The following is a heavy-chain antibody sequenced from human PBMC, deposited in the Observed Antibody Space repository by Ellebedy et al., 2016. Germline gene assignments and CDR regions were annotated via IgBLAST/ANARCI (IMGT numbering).Heavy chain of an antibody. CDR2: IRNDESEK. Sequence: GESLKISCAASGFTFSNYWMAWVRQAPGKGLEWVANIRNDESEKYFVDSVRGRFSISRDNAKNSVYLQMSSLRAEDMAVYYCARYGLSGTFDLWGQGTPVTVSS. CDR1: GFTFSNYW. J-gene: IGHJ4*02. CDR3: ARYGLSGTFDL. V-gene: IGHV3-7*03. D-gene: IGHD3-10*01.